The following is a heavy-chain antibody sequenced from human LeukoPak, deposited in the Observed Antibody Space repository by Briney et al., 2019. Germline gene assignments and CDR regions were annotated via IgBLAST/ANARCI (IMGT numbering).Heavy chain of an antibody. CDR1: GFSLSTSGVG. CDR3: AHVTYYDFWSGSTFGFDY. J-gene: IGHJ4*02. Sequence: SGPTLVKPTQTLTLTCTFSGFSLSTSGVGVGWIRQPPGKALEWLALIYWNDDKRYSPSLKSRLTITKDTSKNQVVLTMTNMDPVDTATYYCAHVTYYDFWSGSTFGFDYWGQGTLVTVSS. V-gene: IGHV2-5*01. CDR2: IYWNDDK. D-gene: IGHD3-3*01.